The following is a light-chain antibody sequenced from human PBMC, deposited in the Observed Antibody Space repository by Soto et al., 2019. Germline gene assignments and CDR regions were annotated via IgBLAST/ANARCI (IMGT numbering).Light chain of an antibody. CDR1: QSVSSY. V-gene: IGKV3-11*01. Sequence: EIVLTQSPATLSLSPGERATLSCRASQSVSSYLAWYQQKPGQAPRLLIYDASNRATGIPARFSGSGSGTDFTLTISSLEPEEFAVYYCQQRSNWQLTFGGGTKVEIK. CDR2: DAS. CDR3: QQRSNWQLT. J-gene: IGKJ4*01.